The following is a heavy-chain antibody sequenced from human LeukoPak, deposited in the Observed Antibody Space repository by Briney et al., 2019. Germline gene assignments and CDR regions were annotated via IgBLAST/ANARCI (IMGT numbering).Heavy chain of an antibody. J-gene: IGHJ6*03. CDR2: ISYDGSNK. V-gene: IGHV3-30*04. CDR3: AKDGDVDTAMVYYYYMDV. D-gene: IGHD5-18*01. Sequence: QTGGSLRLSCAASGFTFSSYAMHWVRQAPGKGLEWVAVISYDGSNKYYADSVKGRFTISRDNSKNTLYLQMNSLRAEDTAVYYCAKDGDVDTAMVYYYYMDVWGKGTTVTVSS. CDR1: GFTFSSYA.